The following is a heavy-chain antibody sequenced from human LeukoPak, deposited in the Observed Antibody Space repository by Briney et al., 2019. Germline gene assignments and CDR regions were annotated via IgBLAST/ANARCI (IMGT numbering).Heavy chain of an antibody. Sequence: GGSLRLSCAASGFTFSSYWMHWVRQAPGKGLVWVSRINTDGSSTSYADSVKGRFTISRDDAKNMLFLQMNSLRAEDTAVYYCVRGGPSTWSWGQGTLVTVSS. D-gene: IGHD2-15*01. J-gene: IGHJ5*02. CDR1: GFTFSSYW. V-gene: IGHV3-74*01. CDR3: VRGGPSTWS. CDR2: INTDGSST.